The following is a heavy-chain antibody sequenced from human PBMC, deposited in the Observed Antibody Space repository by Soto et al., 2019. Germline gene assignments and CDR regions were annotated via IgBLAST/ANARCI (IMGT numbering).Heavy chain of an antibody. CDR3: ARLPDY. CDR1: GGSISSGGYS. CDR2: IYHSVST. Sequence: QLQLLESGSGLVKPSQTLSLTCAVSGGSISSGGYSWSWIRQPPGKGLEYIGYIYHSVSTYYNPSLKSRVTISVDRSKNLFSLRLRSVPAADTAVYYCARLPDYWGQGTLVTVSS. J-gene: IGHJ4*02. V-gene: IGHV4-30-2*01.